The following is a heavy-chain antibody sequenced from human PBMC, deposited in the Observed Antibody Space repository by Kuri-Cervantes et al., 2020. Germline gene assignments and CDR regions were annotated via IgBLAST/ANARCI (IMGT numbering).Heavy chain of an antibody. J-gene: IGHJ6*02. CDR3: AREMSGSYYEGPVYYYGMDV. CDR2: SNAGNGNT. V-gene: IGHV1-3*01. D-gene: IGHD1-26*01. CDR1: GYTFTSYA. Sequence: ASVKVSCKASGYTFTSYAMHWVRQAPGQRLEWMGWSNAGNGNTKYSQKFQGRVTMTRDTSISTAYMELSRLRSDDTAVYYCAREMSGSYYEGPVYYYGMDVWGQGTTVTVSS.